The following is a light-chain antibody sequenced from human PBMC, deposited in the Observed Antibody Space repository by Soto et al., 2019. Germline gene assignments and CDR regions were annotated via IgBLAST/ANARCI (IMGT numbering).Light chain of an antibody. CDR3: MQALQTPPWT. V-gene: IGKV2-28*01. J-gene: IGKJ1*01. CDR2: LGS. Sequence: DILMTQSPLSLPGTPGEPASISCSSSQSLLHSNGYNYLDCYLQKPGQSPQLLISLGSNRSSGVPDRFSGSGSGTDFTLKISRVEAEDVGVYYCMQALQTPPWTFGQGTKVDIK. CDR1: QSLLHSNGYNY.